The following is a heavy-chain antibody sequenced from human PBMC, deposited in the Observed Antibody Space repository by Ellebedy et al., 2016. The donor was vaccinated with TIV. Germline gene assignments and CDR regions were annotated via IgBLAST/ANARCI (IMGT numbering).Heavy chain of an antibody. D-gene: IGHD7-27*01. CDR1: GFTFSSYD. CDR2: ITTSGVSV. Sequence: GESLKISCAASGFTFSSYDMSWVRQAPGQGLEWVSGITTSGVSVYSGDSVKGRFSISRDTSKNTLYLQMNSLSVEDTAVYYCAKGLTGDRGGWGWYFDLWGRGTLVTVSS. V-gene: IGHV3-23*01. J-gene: IGHJ2*01. CDR3: AKGLTGDRGGWGWYFDL.